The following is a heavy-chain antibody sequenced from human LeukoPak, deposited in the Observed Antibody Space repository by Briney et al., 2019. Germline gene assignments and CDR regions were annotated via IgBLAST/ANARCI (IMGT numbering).Heavy chain of an antibody. CDR2: TYTSETT. Sequence: SETLSLTCNVSGASISSYYWSWIRQPPGKGLEWIGYTYTSETTNYNPSLKSRVTVSVDTSKSQLSLKLSSVTAADTAVYYCARGGNYGAYSLDVWGKGTTVTVSS. CDR3: ARGGNYGAYSLDV. V-gene: IGHV4-4*09. J-gene: IGHJ6*04. CDR1: GASISSYY. D-gene: IGHD3-16*01.